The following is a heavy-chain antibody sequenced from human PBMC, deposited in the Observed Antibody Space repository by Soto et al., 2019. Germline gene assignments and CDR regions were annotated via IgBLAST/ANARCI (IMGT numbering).Heavy chain of an antibody. CDR1: GFTFNSFA. J-gene: IGHJ5*02. V-gene: IGHV3-23*01. D-gene: IGHD6-19*01. CDR3: ATRYSTGWSRYNYFGP. Sequence: GGSLRLSCAASGFTFNSFAMNWVRQAPGRGPEWVAIISGSGGVSYYSDSVRGRFTISRDNSRSTLYLQMNGLRDDDTAIYYCATRYSTGWSRYNYFGPWGRGTLVTVSS. CDR2: ISGSGGVS.